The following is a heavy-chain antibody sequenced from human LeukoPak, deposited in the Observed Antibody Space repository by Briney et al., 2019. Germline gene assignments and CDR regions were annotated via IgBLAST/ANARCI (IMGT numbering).Heavy chain of an antibody. CDR2: INPSGGST. CDR1: GYTFTSYY. Sequence: ASVKVSCKASGYTFTSYYMHWVRQAPGQGLEWMGIINPSGGSTSYAQKFQGRVTMTRATSTSTVYMELSSLTSEDTAVYSCARPTRYYYGMDVWGQGTTAPVSS. J-gene: IGHJ6*02. CDR3: ARPTRYYYGMDV. D-gene: IGHD1-26*01. V-gene: IGHV1-46*01.